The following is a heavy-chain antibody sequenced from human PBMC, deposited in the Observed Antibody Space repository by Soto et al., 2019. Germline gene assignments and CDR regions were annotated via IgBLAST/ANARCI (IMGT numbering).Heavy chain of an antibody. CDR1: GYSFTSYW. J-gene: IGHJ6*02. CDR2: IYPGDSDT. CDR3: ARITGNPANYYYYGIDV. D-gene: IGHD1-20*01. Sequence: GESLKISCKGSGYSFTSYWIGWVRQMPGKGLEWMGIIYPGDSDTRYSPSFQGQVTISADKSISTAYLQWSSLKASDTAMYYCARITGNPANYYYYGIDVWGQGTTVTVS. V-gene: IGHV5-51*01.